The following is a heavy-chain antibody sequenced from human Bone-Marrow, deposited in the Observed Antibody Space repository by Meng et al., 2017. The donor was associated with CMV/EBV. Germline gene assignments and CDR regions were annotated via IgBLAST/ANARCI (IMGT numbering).Heavy chain of an antibody. CDR1: GYTFTSYG. V-gene: IGHV1-18*01. CDR2: ISAYNGNT. Sequence: ASVKVSCKASGYTFTSYGISWVRQAPGQGLEWMGWISAYNGNTNYAQKLQGRVTMTTDTSTSTAYMELRSLRSDDTAVYYCAGTYCSSTSCYYPFDYWGQGTRVTGSS. CDR3: AGTYCSSTSCYYPFDY. D-gene: IGHD2-2*01. J-gene: IGHJ4*02.